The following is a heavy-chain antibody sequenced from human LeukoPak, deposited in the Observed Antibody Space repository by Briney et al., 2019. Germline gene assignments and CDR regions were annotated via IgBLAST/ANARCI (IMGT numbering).Heavy chain of an antibody. CDR1: GFTFDDYG. V-gene: IGHV3-20*04. Sequence: PGGSLRLSCAASGFTFDDYGMSWVRQAPGKGLEWVSGINWNGGSTGYADSVKGRFTISRDNAKNSLYLQMNSLRAEDTALYYRAGLWFGELAIDYWGQGTLVTVSS. CDR2: INWNGGST. D-gene: IGHD3-10*01. J-gene: IGHJ4*02. CDR3: AGLWFGELAIDY.